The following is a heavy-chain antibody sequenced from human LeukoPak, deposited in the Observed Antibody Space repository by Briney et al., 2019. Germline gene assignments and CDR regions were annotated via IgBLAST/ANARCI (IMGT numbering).Heavy chain of an antibody. Sequence: SETLSLTCTVSGGSISPYYWSWIRQPPGKELEWIAFIFYSGSAHYNPSLTSRVTISVDTSKNQLSLKLTSVTAADTAVYYCARSIVGDVWGQGTTVTVSS. CDR3: ARSIVGDV. D-gene: IGHD3-22*01. CDR2: IFYSGSA. J-gene: IGHJ6*02. V-gene: IGHV4-59*08. CDR1: GGSISPYY.